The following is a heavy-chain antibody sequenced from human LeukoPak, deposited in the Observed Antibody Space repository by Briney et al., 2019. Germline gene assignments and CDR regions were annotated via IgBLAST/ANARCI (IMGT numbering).Heavy chain of an antibody. V-gene: IGHV4-59*12. CDR1: GGSISGYH. D-gene: IGHD6-19*01. CDR3: ARGLIKGIAVAGTG. CDR2: IYYSGST. J-gene: IGHJ4*02. Sequence: PSETLSLTCIVSGGSISGYHWSWMWQPPGKGLEWIGYIYYSGSTNYNPSLKSRVTISVDTSKNQFSLKLSSVTAADTAVYYCARGLIKGIAVAGTGWGQGTLVTVSS.